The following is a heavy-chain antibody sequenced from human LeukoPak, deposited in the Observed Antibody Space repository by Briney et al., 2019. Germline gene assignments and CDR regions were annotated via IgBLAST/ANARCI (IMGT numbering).Heavy chain of an antibody. V-gene: IGHV3-72*01. J-gene: IGHJ6*02. Sequence: GGSLRLSCAASGFTLSDHYMDWVRQAPGKGLEWVGRTRNKLNSYTTTYAASVEGRFTISRDDSKNSLYLQMNSLKTEDTAVYYCTTDVDYYDSSGYYYSRYYYYGMDVWGQGTTVTVSS. CDR2: TRNKLNSYTT. CDR1: GFTLSDHY. CDR3: TTDVDYYDSSGYYYSRYYYYGMDV. D-gene: IGHD3-22*01.